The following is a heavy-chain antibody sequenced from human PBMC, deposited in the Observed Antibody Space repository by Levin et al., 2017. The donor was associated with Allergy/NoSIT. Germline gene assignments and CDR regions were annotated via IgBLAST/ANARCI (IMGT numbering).Heavy chain of an antibody. CDR2: ISYDGKNK. CDR3: AQGSGSDSDDGTDV. D-gene: IGHD1-26*01. Sequence: PGGSLRLSCAASGLTVTYYAMHWVRQAPGKGLEWVTSISYDGKNKFYADSVKGRFTISRDNSKNTLYLQMSSLRPEDTAFYYCAQGSGSDSDDGTDVWGQGTTVTVS. V-gene: IGHV3-30*04. CDR1: GLTVTYYA. J-gene: IGHJ6*02.